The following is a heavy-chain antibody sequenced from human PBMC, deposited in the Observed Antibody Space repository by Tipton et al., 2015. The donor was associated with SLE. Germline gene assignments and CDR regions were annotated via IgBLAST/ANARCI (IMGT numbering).Heavy chain of an antibody. V-gene: IGHV4-38-2*02. CDR1: GYSITSGYY. CDR2: MSQTGIT. CDR3: VREHHPRITVFGADC. J-gene: IGHJ4*02. D-gene: IGHD3-3*01. Sequence: TLSLTCTVSGYSITSGYYWGWIRQPPGKGLEWIGRMSQTGITYYNPTLMSRVTISGDTSKNQFFLNLDSVTAADTAVYYCVREHHPRITVFGADCWGQGTLVTVPS.